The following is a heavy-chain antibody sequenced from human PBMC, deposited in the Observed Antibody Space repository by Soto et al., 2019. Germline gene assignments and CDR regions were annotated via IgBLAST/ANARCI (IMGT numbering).Heavy chain of an antibody. CDR1: GFTFRSFT. CDR3: PRDASRDSGAGGGFDA. D-gene: IGHD6-25*01. Sequence: PGGSLRLSCAASGFTFRSFTMNWVRQAPEKGLEWVSTISSNSAYIYYTDALRGRFTISRDNAKNSLHLQMNSLRAEDTAVYYCPRDASRDSGAGGGFDAWGPGTLVT. CDR2: ISSNSAYI. V-gene: IGHV3-21*01. J-gene: IGHJ5*02.